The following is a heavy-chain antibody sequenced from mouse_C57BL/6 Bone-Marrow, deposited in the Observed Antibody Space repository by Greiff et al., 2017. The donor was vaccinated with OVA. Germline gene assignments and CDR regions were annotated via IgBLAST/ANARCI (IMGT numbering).Heavy chain of an antibody. V-gene: IGHV1-15*01. CDR2: IDPETGGT. J-gene: IGHJ3*01. CDR1: GYTFTDYE. CDR3: TRLGRGRLGWFAY. Sequence: QVQLQQPGAELVRPGASVTLSCKASGYTFTDYEMHWVKQTPVHGLEWIGAIDPETGGTAYNQKFKGKAIRTADKSSSTAYMELRSLTSEDSAVYYCTRLGRGRLGWFAYWGQGTLVTVSA. D-gene: IGHD4-1*01.